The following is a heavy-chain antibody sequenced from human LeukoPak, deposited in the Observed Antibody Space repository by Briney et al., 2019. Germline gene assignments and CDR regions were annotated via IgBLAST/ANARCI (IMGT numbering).Heavy chain of an antibody. J-gene: IGHJ4*02. CDR1: GGSISSYY. D-gene: IGHD2-2*01. Sequence: PSETLSLTCTVSGGSISSYYWSWIRQPPGKGLEWIGYIYYSGSTNYNPSLKSRVTISVDTSKNQFSLKLSSVTAADTAVYYCARIRDIVVVPAAPYYFDYWGQGTLVTVSS. CDR3: ARIRDIVVVPAAPYYFDY. CDR2: IYYSGST. V-gene: IGHV4-59*01.